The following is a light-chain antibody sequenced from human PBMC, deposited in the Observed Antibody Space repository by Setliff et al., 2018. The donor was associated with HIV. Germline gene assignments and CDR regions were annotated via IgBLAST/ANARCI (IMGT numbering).Light chain of an antibody. CDR2: DVN. J-gene: IGLJ1*01. CDR1: SGDVGGYNS. V-gene: IGLV2-14*01. Sequence: QSALTQPASVSGSPGQSITISCTGTSGDVGGYNSVSWYQQYPGKAPKLMIYDVNNRPSGVSSRFSGSKSGNTASLTISGLQAEDEADYYCNSFIGSSNTCVFGSGTKVTVL. CDR3: NSFIGSSNTCV.